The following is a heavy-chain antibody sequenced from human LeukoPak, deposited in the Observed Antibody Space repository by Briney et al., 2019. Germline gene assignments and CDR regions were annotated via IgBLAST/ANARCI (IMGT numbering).Heavy chain of an antibody. V-gene: IGHV4-30-2*01. Sequence: SQTLSLTCAVSGVSISSGGYSWSWIRQPPGKGLEWIGYIYHSGSTYYNPSLKSRVTISVDRSKNQFSLKLSSVTAADTAVYYCARGGSTVTYNWFDPWGQGTLVTVSS. CDR3: ARGGSTVTYNWFDP. D-gene: IGHD4-17*01. CDR2: IYHSGST. J-gene: IGHJ5*02. CDR1: GVSISSGGYS.